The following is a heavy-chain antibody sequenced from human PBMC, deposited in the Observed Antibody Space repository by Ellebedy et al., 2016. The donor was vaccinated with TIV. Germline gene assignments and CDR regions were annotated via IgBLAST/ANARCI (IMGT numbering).Heavy chain of an antibody. Sequence: ASVKVSCKASGYTFTSYDINWVRQAPGQGLEWMGWMNPNSGNKGYAQKFQGRVTITADKSTRTAYMELSSLRSADPAVYYCARGGSSGRGPTIYYYYGMDVWGQGTTVTVSS. D-gene: IGHD6-19*01. CDR2: MNPNSGNK. CDR1: GYTFTSYD. V-gene: IGHV1-8*01. CDR3: ARGGSSGRGPTIYYYYGMDV. J-gene: IGHJ6*02.